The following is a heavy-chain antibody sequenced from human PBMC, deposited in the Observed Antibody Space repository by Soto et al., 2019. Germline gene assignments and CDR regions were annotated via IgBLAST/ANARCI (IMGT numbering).Heavy chain of an antibody. Sequence: GGSLRLSCAASGFTFSSYAMAWVRQVPGKGLERVSAITSSGDNTYYVDSVKGRFTISRDNSKDTLYLQMNSLRAEDTAVYFCAKDRRAVTAIYYYDNWGQGALVTVSS. V-gene: IGHV3-23*01. CDR3: AKDRRAVTAIYYYDN. J-gene: IGHJ4*02. D-gene: IGHD6-19*01. CDR2: ITSSGDNT. CDR1: GFTFSSYA.